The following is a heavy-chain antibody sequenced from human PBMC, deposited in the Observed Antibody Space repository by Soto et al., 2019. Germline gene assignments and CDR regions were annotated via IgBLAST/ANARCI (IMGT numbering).Heavy chain of an antibody. V-gene: IGHV4-4*02. CDR2: ISQSGTT. D-gene: IGHD4-17*01. CDR1: GDSITSRNTW. J-gene: IGHJ4*02. Sequence: SETLSLTCTISGDSITSRNTWLNWVRQPPGKGLEWIGEISQSGTTIYNPSLKSRVSISLDKSKTQFSLKLTSVTAADTAVYYCARTTVITGDDYWGQGTLVTVSS. CDR3: ARTTVITGDDY.